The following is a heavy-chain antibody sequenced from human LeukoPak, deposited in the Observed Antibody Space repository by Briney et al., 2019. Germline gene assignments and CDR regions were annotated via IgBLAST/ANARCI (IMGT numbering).Heavy chain of an antibody. Sequence: GGSLRLSCAASGFTFSSYAMSWVRQAPGKGLEWVSAISGSGGSTCYADSVKGRFTISRDNSKNTLYLQMNSLRAEDTAVYYCAKDYDFWSGFDYWGQGTLVTVSS. D-gene: IGHD3-3*01. CDR1: GFTFSSYA. J-gene: IGHJ4*02. V-gene: IGHV3-23*01. CDR2: ISGSGGST. CDR3: AKDYDFWSGFDY.